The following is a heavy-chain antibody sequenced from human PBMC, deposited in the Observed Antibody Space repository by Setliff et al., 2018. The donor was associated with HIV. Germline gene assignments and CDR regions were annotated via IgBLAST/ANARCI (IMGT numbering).Heavy chain of an antibody. D-gene: IGHD3-22*01. J-gene: IGHJ5*02. CDR1: GDSIASGGYS. V-gene: IGHV4-30-4*07. CDR2: IYYSGGT. Sequence: KTSETLSLTCTVSGDSIASGGYSWTWIRQPPGKALEWIGYIYYSGGTSYSGTTYYNPSVASRITISGDTSKNQFSLKLTSVTAADTAIYYCARENGWLFGWFDPWGQGTPVTVSS. CDR3: ARENGWLFGWFDP.